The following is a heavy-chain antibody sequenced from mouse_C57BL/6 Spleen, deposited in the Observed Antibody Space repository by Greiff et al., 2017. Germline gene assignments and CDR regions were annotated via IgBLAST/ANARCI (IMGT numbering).Heavy chain of an antibody. CDR1: GYTFTSYW. J-gene: IGHJ1*03. V-gene: IGHV1-55*01. CDR2: IYPGSGST. CDR3: ALYYGNLWYFDV. D-gene: IGHD2-1*01. Sequence: QVQLQQSGAELVKPGASVKMSCKASGYTFTSYWITWVKQRPGQGLEWIGDIYPGSGSTNYNEKFKSKATLTVDTSSSTAYMQLSSLTSEDSAVYYCALYYGNLWYFDVWGTGTTVTVSS.